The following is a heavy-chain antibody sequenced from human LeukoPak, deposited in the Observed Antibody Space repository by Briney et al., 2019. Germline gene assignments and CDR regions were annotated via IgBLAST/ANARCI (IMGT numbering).Heavy chain of an antibody. J-gene: IGHJ2*01. CDR3: ARTAMVPAAMHTWCFDL. CDR2: IYYSGST. Sequence: SETLSLTCTVSGGSMSTYYWSWIRQSPGKGLECIGYIYYSGSTNYNPSLKSRITISVDTSKNQFSLKLSSVTAADTAMYYCARTAMVPAAMHTWCFDLWGRGTLVTVSS. V-gene: IGHV4-59*01. CDR1: GGSMSTYY. D-gene: IGHD2-2*01.